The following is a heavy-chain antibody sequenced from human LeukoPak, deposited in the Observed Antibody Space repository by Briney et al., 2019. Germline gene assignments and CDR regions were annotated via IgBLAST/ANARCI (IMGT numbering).Heavy chain of an antibody. CDR1: GFTFSSYW. CDR3: AKDRIGERITMIVVVITTYAFDI. CDR2: INSDGSST. J-gene: IGHJ3*02. D-gene: IGHD3-22*01. Sequence: PGGSLRLSCAASGFTFSSYWMHWVRHAPGKGLVWVSRINSDGSSTSYADSVKGRFTISRDNAKNTLYLQMNSLRAEDTAVYYCAKDRIGERITMIVVVITTYAFDIWGQGTMVTVSS. V-gene: IGHV3-74*01.